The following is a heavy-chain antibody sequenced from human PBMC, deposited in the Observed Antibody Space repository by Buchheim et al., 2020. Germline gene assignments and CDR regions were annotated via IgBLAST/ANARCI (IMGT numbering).Heavy chain of an antibody. CDR1: GFTVSSNY. J-gene: IGHJ5*02. CDR3: ARDWNYYGSGSYYNGGWFDP. Sequence: EVQLVESGGGLVQPGGSLRLSCAASGFTVSSNYMSWVRQAPGKGLEWVSVIYSGGSTYYADSVKGRFTISRDSSKNTLYLQMNSLRAEDTAVYYCARDWNYYGSGSYYNGGWFDPWGQGTL. CDR2: IYSGGST. D-gene: IGHD3-10*01. V-gene: IGHV3-66*02.